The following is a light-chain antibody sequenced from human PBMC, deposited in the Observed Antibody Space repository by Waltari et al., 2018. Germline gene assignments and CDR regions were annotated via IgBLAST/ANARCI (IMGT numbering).Light chain of an antibody. Sequence: QSVLTQPPSVSGAPGQRVIISCTGSSSNIGAGYDVHWYQQLPGTAPKLLLFGNINRPSGVPDRFSGSKSGTSASLAITGLQAEDEADYCCQSYDSRLIGWVFGGGTKVTVL. CDR2: GNI. CDR1: SSNIGAGYD. V-gene: IGLV1-40*01. CDR3: QSYDSRLIGWV. J-gene: IGLJ3*02.